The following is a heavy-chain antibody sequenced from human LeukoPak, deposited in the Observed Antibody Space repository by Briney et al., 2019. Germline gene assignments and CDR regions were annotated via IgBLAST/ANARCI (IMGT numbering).Heavy chain of an antibody. CDR2: IKEDGSKK. D-gene: IGHD3-22*01. J-gene: IGHJ4*02. CDR1: GFTFSGHW. Sequence: GGSLRLSCAASGFTFSGHWMTWVRQAPGKGLEWVANIKEDGSKKNYVDSVKGRFTISRDNAKNSLYLQMTSLRAEDTAMYYCATPLDYRDSSGFHQGGDWGQGTLVTVSS. V-gene: IGHV3-7*03. CDR3: ATPLDYRDSSGFHQGGD.